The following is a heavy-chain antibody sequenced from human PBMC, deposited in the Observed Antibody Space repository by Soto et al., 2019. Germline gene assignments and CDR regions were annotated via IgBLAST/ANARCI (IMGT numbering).Heavy chain of an antibody. CDR1: GYTFTSYG. D-gene: IGHD1-20*01. V-gene: IGHV1-18*01. CDR3: ARVTGRDYYYYGMDV. Sequence: QVQLVQSGAEVKKPGASVKVSCKASGYTFTSYGISWVRQAPGQGLEWMGWISAYNGNTNYAQKLQGRVTMTTDTAXXTAYMELRSLRSDDTAVYYCARVTGRDYYYYGMDVWGQGTTVTVSS. J-gene: IGHJ6*02. CDR2: ISAYNGNT.